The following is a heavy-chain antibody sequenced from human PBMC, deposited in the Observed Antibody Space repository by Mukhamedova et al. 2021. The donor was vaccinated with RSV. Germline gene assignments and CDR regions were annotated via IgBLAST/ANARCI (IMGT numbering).Heavy chain of an antibody. CDR2: IYYSGST. CDR3: ARDRWPAFPAGGFDP. V-gene: IGHV4-59*01. D-gene: IGHD2-2*01. J-gene: IGHJ5*02. Sequence: IGYIYYSGSTNYNPSLKSRVTISVDTSKNQFSLKLSSVTAADTAVYYCARDRWPAFPAGGFDPWGQGTLVTVSS.